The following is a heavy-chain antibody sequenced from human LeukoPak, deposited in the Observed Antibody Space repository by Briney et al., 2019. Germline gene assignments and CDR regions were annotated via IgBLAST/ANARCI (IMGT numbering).Heavy chain of an antibody. Sequence: GGSLRLSCAASGFTFSSYWMHWIRQVPGKGLVWVSHINGDGSITTYAASEKGRFTISSDNAENTVFLQMNSLRAEDTAMYYCTRDVLGSRKGSSCFRWEYWGQGTLVTVSS. J-gene: IGHJ4*02. D-gene: IGHD2-15*01. CDR3: TRDVLGSRKGSSCFRWEY. V-gene: IGHV3-74*01. CDR2: INGDGSIT. CDR1: GFTFSSYW.